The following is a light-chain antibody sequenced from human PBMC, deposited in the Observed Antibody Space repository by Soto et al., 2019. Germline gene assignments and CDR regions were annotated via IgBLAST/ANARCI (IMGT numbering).Light chain of an antibody. J-gene: IGKJ3*01. CDR3: QPYNNLPRT. Sequence: EIVMTQSPDTLSVSPGERATLSCRASQSVSSNLAWYQQKPGQAPRLLLYGVSTRATGIPARFSGSGSGTEFTLTISSLQSEDFAVYYFQPYNNLPRTFGPGTKVDFK. CDR1: QSVSSN. V-gene: IGKV3D-15*01. CDR2: GVS.